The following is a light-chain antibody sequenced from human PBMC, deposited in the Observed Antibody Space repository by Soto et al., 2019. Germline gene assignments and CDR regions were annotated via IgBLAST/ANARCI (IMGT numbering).Light chain of an antibody. CDR2: DVT. Sequence: QSALTQPASVSGSPGQSITISCTGTSSDVGGYNYVSWYQQHPGKAPKLIISDVTNRPSGVSNRFSGSKSGNTASLTISGLQAEDEADYYCSSYTSNSIYVFGTGTKLTVL. CDR1: SSDVGGYNY. CDR3: SSYTSNSIYV. J-gene: IGLJ1*01. V-gene: IGLV2-14*01.